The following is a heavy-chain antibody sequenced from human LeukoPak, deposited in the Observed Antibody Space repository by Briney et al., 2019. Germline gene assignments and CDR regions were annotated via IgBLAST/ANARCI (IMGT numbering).Heavy chain of an antibody. CDR3: AKDRSAAAAGTFDY. D-gene: IGHD6-13*01. Sequence: SLRLSCAASGFTFYDYAMHWVRQAPGKGLEWVSGISWNSGSIVYADSVKGRFTISRDNAKNSLYLQMNSLRAEDTALYYCAKDRSAAAAGTFDYWGQGTLVTASS. CDR1: GFTFYDYA. V-gene: IGHV3-9*01. CDR2: ISWNSGSI. J-gene: IGHJ4*02.